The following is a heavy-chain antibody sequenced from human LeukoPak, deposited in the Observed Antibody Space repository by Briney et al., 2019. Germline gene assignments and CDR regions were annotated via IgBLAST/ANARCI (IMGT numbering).Heavy chain of an antibody. V-gene: IGHV4-59*01. CDR1: GGSISSYY. CDR3: ARVRNYYDSSGTPIDP. J-gene: IGHJ5*02. CDR2: IYYSGST. Sequence: SETLPLTCTVSGGSISSYYWSWIRQPPGKGLEWIGYIYYSGSTNYNPSLKSRVTISVDTSKNQFSLKLSSVTAADTAVYYCARVRNYYDSSGTPIDPWGQGTLVTVSS. D-gene: IGHD3-22*01.